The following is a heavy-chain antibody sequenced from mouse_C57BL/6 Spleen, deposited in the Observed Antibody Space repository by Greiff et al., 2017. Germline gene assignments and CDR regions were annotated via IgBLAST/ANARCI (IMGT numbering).Heavy chain of an antibody. Sequence: QVQLQQPGAELVKPGASVKMSCKASGYTFTSYWITWVKQRPGQGLEWIGDIYPGSGSTNYNEKFKSKATLTVDTSSSTAYMQLSSLTSEDSAVYDCARSGYYGEGGYAMDYWGQGTSVTVSS. J-gene: IGHJ4*01. CDR2: IYPGSGST. D-gene: IGHD1-1*01. V-gene: IGHV1-55*01. CDR3: ARSGYYGEGGYAMDY. CDR1: GYTFTSYW.